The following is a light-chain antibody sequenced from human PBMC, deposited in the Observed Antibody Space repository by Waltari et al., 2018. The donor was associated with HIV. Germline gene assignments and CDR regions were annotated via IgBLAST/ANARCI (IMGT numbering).Light chain of an antibody. Sequence: SYVLTQPPSVSVAPGQTATITCGANNLGSESVHWYQQKPGQDPVLVVYDDGDRPSGIPERFSGSNSGNTATLTISRVEAGDEANYFCQVCDSSTDHPVFGGGTKLTVL. CDR1: NLGSES. CDR2: DDG. V-gene: IGLV3-21*02. J-gene: IGLJ2*01. CDR3: QVCDSSTDHPV.